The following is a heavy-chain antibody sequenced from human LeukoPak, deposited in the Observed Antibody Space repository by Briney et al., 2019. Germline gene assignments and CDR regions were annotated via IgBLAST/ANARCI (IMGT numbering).Heavy chain of an antibody. V-gene: IGHV3-69-1*01. CDR2: ISSTYAI. J-gene: IGHJ4*02. CDR3: ARDDNWAFDH. D-gene: IGHD1-1*01. Sequence: PGRSLRLSRAASGFSYSVSAMNWVPEAPGKGLEWSSYISSTYAIYYGDSVKGRFTVSRDNAKNSLYLQINSLGAEDTGVYFCARDDNWAFDHWGQGTLVTVSS. CDR1: GFSYSVSA.